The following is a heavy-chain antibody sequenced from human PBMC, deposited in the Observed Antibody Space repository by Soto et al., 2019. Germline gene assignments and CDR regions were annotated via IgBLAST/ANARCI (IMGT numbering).Heavy chain of an antibody. V-gene: IGHV3-30-3*01. CDR1: GFTFSSYA. Sequence: PGGSLRLSCAASGFTFSSYAMHWVRQAPGKGLEWVAVISYDGSNKYNADSVKGRFTISRDNSKNTLYLQMNSLRAEDTAVYYCANGYCSGGSCPYGMDVWGQGTTVTVSS. D-gene: IGHD2-15*01. CDR3: ANGYCSGGSCPYGMDV. J-gene: IGHJ6*02. CDR2: ISYDGSNK.